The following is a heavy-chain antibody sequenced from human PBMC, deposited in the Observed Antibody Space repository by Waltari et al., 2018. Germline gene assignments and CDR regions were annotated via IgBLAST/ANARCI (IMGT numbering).Heavy chain of an antibody. CDR3: AREMGADYYYYGMDV. V-gene: IGHV4-61*09. J-gene: IGHJ6*02. D-gene: IGHD1-26*01. CDR1: GGSISSGSYY. Sequence: QVQLQESGPGLVKPSQTLSLTCTVSGGSISSGSYYWSWIRQPAGKGLEWIGYIYTSGSTNYNPSLKSRVTISVDTSENQFSLKLSSVTAADTAVYYCAREMGADYYYYGMDVWGQGTTVTVSS. CDR2: IYTSGST.